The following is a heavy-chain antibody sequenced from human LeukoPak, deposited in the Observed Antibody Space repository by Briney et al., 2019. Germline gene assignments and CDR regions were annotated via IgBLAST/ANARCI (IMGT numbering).Heavy chain of an antibody. V-gene: IGHV3-74*01. CDR2: INSDGSST. D-gene: IGHD1-26*01. Sequence: GGSLRLSCTASGFTFSSFWMHWVRQVPGKGLVWVSRINSDGSSTNYADSVKGRFTISRDNAKSTLYLQMNSLTAEDTAVYYCVKVGPTYSLGAFDIWGQGTMVTVSS. CDR1: GFTFSSFW. CDR3: VKVGPTYSLGAFDI. J-gene: IGHJ3*02.